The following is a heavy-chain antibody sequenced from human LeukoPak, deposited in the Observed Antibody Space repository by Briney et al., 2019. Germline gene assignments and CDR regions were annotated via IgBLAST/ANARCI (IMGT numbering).Heavy chain of an antibody. Sequence: GGSLKLSCAASGFTFSSYAMHWVRQAPGKGLEWVAVISYDGSNKYYADSVKGRFTISRDNSKNTLYLQMNSLRAEDTAVYYCASMTTVTTWGQGTLVTVSS. D-gene: IGHD4-11*01. CDR3: ASMTTVTT. J-gene: IGHJ5*02. CDR1: GFTFSSYA. V-gene: IGHV3-30*04. CDR2: ISYDGSNK.